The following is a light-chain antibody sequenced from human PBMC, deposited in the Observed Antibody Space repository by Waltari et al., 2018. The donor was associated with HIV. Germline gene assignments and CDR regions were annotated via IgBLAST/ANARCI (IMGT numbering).Light chain of an antibody. CDR3: SVWDCSLAGWM. V-gene: IGLV1-47*01. Sequence: ISCSGSHPNIGSNNVNWYQQPPGAAPKPLISLNDQRPSGVPDRFSGSKAGTSASLVISGLRSEDEADYFCSVWDCSLAGWMFGGGTRLTVL. CDR2: LND. CDR1: HPNIGSNN. J-gene: IGLJ3*02.